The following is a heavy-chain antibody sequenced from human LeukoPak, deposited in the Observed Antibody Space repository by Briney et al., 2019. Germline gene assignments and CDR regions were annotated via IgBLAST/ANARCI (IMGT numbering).Heavy chain of an antibody. D-gene: IGHD6-25*01. J-gene: IGHJ3*02. CDR2: IYYSGST. Sequence: SETLSLTCTVSGGSLSSGDYYWSWIRQPPGKGLEWIGYIYYSGSTYYNPSLKSRVTISVDTSKNQFSLKLSSVTAADTAVYYCARTYSSDHDAFDIWGQGTMVTVSS. CDR3: ARTYSSDHDAFDI. CDR1: GGSLSSGDYY. V-gene: IGHV4-30-4*01.